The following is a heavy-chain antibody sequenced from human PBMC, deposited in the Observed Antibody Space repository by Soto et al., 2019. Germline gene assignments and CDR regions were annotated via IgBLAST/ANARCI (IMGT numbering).Heavy chain of an antibody. CDR2: MYYAGSG. V-gene: IGHV4-31*03. CDR3: VKGELLPSWYFDY. CDR1: GGSISSGGHY. D-gene: IGHD3-10*01. J-gene: IGHJ4*02. Sequence: PSETLSLTCTVSGGSISSGGHYWSWIRQHPGKGLEWIGYMYYAGSGYYNPSLQSRVTISIDASKNQFSLELSSVTAADTAVYYCVKGELLPSWYFDYWGQGTLVTVSS.